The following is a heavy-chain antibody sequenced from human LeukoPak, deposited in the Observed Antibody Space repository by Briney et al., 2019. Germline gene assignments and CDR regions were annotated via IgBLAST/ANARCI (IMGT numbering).Heavy chain of an antibody. CDR2: INPNSGGT. Sequence: ASVKVSCKASGYTFTGYYMHWVRQAPGQGLEWMGWINPNSGGTNYAQKFQGRVTMTRDTSISTAYMELSRLRSDDTAVYYCARDRDRYDDILTGSTFDYCGQGTLVTVSS. D-gene: IGHD3-9*01. CDR3: ARDRDRYDDILTGSTFDY. CDR1: GYTFTGYY. J-gene: IGHJ4*02. V-gene: IGHV1-2*02.